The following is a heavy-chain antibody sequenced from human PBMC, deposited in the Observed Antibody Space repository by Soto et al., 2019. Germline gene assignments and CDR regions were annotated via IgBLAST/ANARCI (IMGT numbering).Heavy chain of an antibody. CDR2: IYYSGST. J-gene: IGHJ4*02. V-gene: IGHV4-31*03. Sequence: QVQLQESGPGLVKPSQTLSLTCTVSGGSISSGGYYWSWIRQHPGKGLEWIGYIYYSGSTYYNPSLNSRVTISVYTSKNQFSLKLSSVTAAYTAVYYCARVLAPSFWSGYYMFDYWGQGTLVTVSS. CDR3: ARVLAPSFWSGYYMFDY. D-gene: IGHD3-3*01. CDR1: GGSISSGGYY.